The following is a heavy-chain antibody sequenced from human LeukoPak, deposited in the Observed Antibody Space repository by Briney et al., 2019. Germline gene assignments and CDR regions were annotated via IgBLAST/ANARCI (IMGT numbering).Heavy chain of an antibody. Sequence: PGGSLRLSCAASGFSFSSYAMSWVRQAPGKGLEWVSSISDSGGRTYFADSVNGRFTISRDNSKNTLYLQLDSLRAEDTAVYYCANRVFGSSGSFYHFDYWGQGALVTVSS. CDR2: ISDSGGRT. CDR1: GFSFSSYA. J-gene: IGHJ4*02. V-gene: IGHV3-23*01. D-gene: IGHD6-25*01. CDR3: ANRVFGSSGSFYHFDY.